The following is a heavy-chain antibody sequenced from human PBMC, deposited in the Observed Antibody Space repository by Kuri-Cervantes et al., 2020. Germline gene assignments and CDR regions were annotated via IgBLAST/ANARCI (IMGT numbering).Heavy chain of an antibody. J-gene: IGHJ5*02. CDR2: IIPIFGTA. CDR3: ARGPRYCSSTSCRGNWFDP. D-gene: IGHD2-2*01. V-gene: IGHV1-69*13. CDR1: GGTFSSYA. Sequence: SVKVSCKASGGTFSSYAISWVRQAPGQGLEWMGGIIPIFGTANYAQKFQGRVTITADESTSTAYMELSSLRSEDTAVYYCARGPRYCSSTSCRGNWFDPWGQGTLVTVSS.